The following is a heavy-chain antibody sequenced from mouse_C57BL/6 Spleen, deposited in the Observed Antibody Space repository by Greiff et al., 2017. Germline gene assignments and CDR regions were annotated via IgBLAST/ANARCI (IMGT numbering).Heavy chain of an antibody. J-gene: IGHJ3*01. Sequence: QVQLQQPGAELVKPGASVKLSCKASGYTFTSYWITWVKQRPGQGLEWIGDIYPGSGSTNYNEKFKSKATLTVDTSSSTAYMQLSSLTAEDSAVYYCAGAWFAYWGQGTLVTVSA. V-gene: IGHV1-55*01. CDR2: IYPGSGST. CDR1: GYTFTSYW. CDR3: AGAWFAY.